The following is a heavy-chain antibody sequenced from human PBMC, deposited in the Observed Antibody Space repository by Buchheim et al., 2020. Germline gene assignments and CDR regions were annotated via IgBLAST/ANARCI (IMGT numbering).Heavy chain of an antibody. D-gene: IGHD3-10*01. CDR3: ARVRTYYYGSGSYYINWFDP. CDR1: GGSISSSNW. CDR2: IYHRGST. V-gene: IGHV4-4*02. J-gene: IGHJ5*02. Sequence: QVQLQESGPGLVKPSGTLSLTCAVSGGSISSSNWWSWVRQPPGKGLEWIGEIYHRGSTYYNPSLKSRVTISVDKSKNQFSLKLSAVTAADTAVYYCARVRTYYYGSGSYYINWFDPWGQGTL.